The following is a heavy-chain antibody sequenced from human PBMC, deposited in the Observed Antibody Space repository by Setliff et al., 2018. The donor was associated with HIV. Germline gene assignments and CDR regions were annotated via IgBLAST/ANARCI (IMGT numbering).Heavy chain of an antibody. CDR2: INHGVST. CDR3: AREGSSRVPVKGFYYYYYMDV. Sequence: PSETLSLTCAVYGGSLSGYYWSWIRQPPGKGLEWIGEINHGVSTNYNPSLKSRVTMSLDTSKSQFSLKLSSVTAADTAVYYCAREGSSRVPVKGFYYYYYMDVWGTG. V-gene: IGHV4-34*01. CDR1: GGSLSGYY. D-gene: IGHD6-6*01. J-gene: IGHJ6*03.